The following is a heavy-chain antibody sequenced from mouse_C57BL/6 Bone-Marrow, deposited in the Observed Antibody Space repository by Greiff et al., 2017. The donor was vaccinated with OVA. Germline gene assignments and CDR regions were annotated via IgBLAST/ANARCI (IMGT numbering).Heavy chain of an antibody. CDR3: ARWEKYYDYGYDGFAY. CDR1: GYTFTSYT. Sequence: SGAELARPGASVKMSCKASGYTFTSYTMHWVKQRPGQGLEWIGYINPSSGYTKYNQKFKDKATLTADKSSSTAYMQLSSLTSEDSAVYYCARWEKYYDYGYDGFAYWGQGTLVTVSA. J-gene: IGHJ3*01. CDR2: INPSSGYT. V-gene: IGHV1-4*01. D-gene: IGHD2-2*01.